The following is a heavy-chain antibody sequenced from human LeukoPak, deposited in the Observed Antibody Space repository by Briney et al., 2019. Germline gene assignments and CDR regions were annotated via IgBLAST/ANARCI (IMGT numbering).Heavy chain of an antibody. V-gene: IGHV4-59*01. D-gene: IGHD5-24*01. Sequence: SVTLSLTCAVSGGSISSYYWSWIRQPPGKGLEWIGYTYYSGSANYSPSLKSRVTMSVDTSKNQFSLRLSSVTAADTAVYYCARGGSRDGYNRPLDYWGQGTLVSVSS. CDR1: GGSISSYY. J-gene: IGHJ4*02. CDR2: TYYSGSA. CDR3: ARGGSRDGYNRPLDY.